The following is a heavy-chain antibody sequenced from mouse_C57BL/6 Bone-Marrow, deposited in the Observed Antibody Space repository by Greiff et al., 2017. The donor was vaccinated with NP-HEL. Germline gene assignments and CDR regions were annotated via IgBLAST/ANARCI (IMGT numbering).Heavy chain of an antibody. D-gene: IGHD2-3*01. CDR2: IYPGSGST. V-gene: IGHV1-55*01. J-gene: IGHJ1*03. Sequence: QVQLKQPGAELVKPGASVKMSCKASGYTFTSYWITWVKQRPGQGLEWIGDIYPGSGSTNYNEKFKSKATLTVDTSSSTAYMQLSSLTSEDSAVYYCARWNLGYDGYYAGYFDVWGTGTTVTVSS. CDR1: GYTFTSYW. CDR3: ARWNLGYDGYYAGYFDV.